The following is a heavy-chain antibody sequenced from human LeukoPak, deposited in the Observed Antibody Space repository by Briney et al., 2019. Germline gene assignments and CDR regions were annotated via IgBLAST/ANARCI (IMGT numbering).Heavy chain of an antibody. CDR1: GFTFSNAW. CDR3: ARDTGYCSGGSCLNWFDP. J-gene: IGHJ5*02. CDR2: IRYDGSNK. V-gene: IGHV3-30*02. Sequence: GGSLRLSCAASGFTFSNAWMSWVRQAPGKWLEWVAFIRYDGSNKYYADSVKGRFTISRDNAKNSLYLQMNSLRAEDTAVYYCARDTGYCSGGSCLNWFDPWGQGTLVTVSS. D-gene: IGHD2-15*01.